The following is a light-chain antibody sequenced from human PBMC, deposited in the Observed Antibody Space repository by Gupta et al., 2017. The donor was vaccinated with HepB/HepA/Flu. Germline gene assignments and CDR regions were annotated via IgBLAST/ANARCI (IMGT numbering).Light chain of an antibody. J-gene: IGKJ1*01. CDR1: QNVLYCNNKDY. CDR3: QQYYDSPIT. CDR2: WAS. V-gene: IGKV4-1*01. Sequence: DIVLSQSPLLLPCSLGERAITNRNSSQNVLYCNNKDYLAWYQQKPGHAPKLLISWASTRESGVPDRFSGSGSGTDFTLTISSLQAEDVAVYYCQQYYDSPITVGQGTRVEIK.